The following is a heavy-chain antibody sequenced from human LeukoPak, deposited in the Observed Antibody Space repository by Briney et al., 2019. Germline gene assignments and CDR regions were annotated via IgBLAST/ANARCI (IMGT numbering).Heavy chain of an antibody. CDR2: INPSDGAT. Sequence: ASVKVSCKASGNTFTMYYIHWVRQAPGQGLEWMGMINPSDGATTYAQRFQGRVTMTRDMSTTTVYMDLRSLRSEDTAVYFCARASLTGESEGPYYYYYYMDVWGKGTTVTVSS. V-gene: IGHV1-46*01. J-gene: IGHJ6*03. CDR1: GNTFTMYY. D-gene: IGHD7-27*01. CDR3: ARASLTGESEGPYYYYYYMDV.